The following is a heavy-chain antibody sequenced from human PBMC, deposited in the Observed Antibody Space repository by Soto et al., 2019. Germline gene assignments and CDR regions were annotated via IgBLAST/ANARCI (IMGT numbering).Heavy chain of an antibody. V-gene: IGHV4-59*12. Sequence: PSETLSLTCTVSGGSISSYYWSWIRQPPGKGLEWIGYIYYSGSTNYNPSLKSRVTISVDTSKNQFSLKLSSVTAADTAVYYCAREPTVTTGGYYYGMDVWGQGTTVTVSS. D-gene: IGHD4-17*01. CDR2: IYYSGST. CDR1: GGSISSYY. J-gene: IGHJ6*02. CDR3: AREPTVTTGGYYYGMDV.